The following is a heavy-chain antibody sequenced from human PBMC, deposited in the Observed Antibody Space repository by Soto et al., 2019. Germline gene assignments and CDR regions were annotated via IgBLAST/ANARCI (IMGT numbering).Heavy chain of an antibody. CDR2: IYHSGST. J-gene: IGHJ5*02. Sequence: PSETLSLTCAVSGGSISSSNWWSWVRQPPGKGLEWIGEIYHSGSTNYNPSLKSRVTISVDKSKNQFSPKLSSVTAADTAVYYCARRSIAARYNWFDPWGQGTLVTVSS. CDR1: GGSISSSNW. CDR3: ARRSIAARYNWFDP. V-gene: IGHV4-4*02. D-gene: IGHD6-6*01.